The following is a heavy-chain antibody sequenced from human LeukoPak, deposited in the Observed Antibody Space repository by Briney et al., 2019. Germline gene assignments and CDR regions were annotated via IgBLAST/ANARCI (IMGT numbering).Heavy chain of an antibody. J-gene: IGHJ6*02. CDR3: ARILYYDFWSGYSYYYGMDV. CDR1: GFTFSSYW. Sequence: GGSLRLSCAASGFTFSSYWMTWVRQAPGKGLEWVANIKSAGSEKYYVDSVKGRFTISRDNAKNSLYLQMNSLRAEDTAVYYCARILYYDFWSGYSYYYGMDVWGQGTTVTVSS. CDR2: IKSAGSEK. V-gene: IGHV3-7*02. D-gene: IGHD3-3*01.